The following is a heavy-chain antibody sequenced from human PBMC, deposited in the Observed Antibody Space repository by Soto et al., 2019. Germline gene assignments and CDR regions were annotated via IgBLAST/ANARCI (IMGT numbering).Heavy chain of an antibody. Sequence: SEILSLTCTVSGCSISSGGYYWSWIRQHPGKGLEWIGHIYEGGRTYSNPSLMSRATISLDTSKNLFSLNLKSVTAADTAVYYCTRGPSGDKVDFWGQGLLVTVSS. CDR3: TRGPSGDKVDF. V-gene: IGHV4-30-4*08. CDR1: GCSISSGGYY. J-gene: IGHJ4*02. CDR2: IYEGGRT. D-gene: IGHD7-27*01.